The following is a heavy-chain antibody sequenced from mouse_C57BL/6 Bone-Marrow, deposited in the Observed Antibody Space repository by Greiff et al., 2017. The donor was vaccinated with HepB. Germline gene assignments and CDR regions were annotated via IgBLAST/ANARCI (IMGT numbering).Heavy chain of an antibody. CDR2: INSDGGST. CDR3: ARVYDGYWYFDV. V-gene: IGHV5-2*01. J-gene: IGHJ1*03. CDR1: EYEFPSHD. Sequence: DVMLVESGGGLVQPGESLKLSCESNEYEFPSHDMSWVRKTPEKRLELVAAINSDGGSTYYPDTMERRFIISRDNTKKTLYPQMSSLRSEDTALYYCARVYDGYWYFDVWGTGTTVTVSS. D-gene: IGHD2-3*01.